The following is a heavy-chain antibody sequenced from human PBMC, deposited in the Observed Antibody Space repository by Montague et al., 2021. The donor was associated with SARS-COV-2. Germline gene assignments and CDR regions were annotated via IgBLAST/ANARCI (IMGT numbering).Heavy chain of an antibody. CDR3: ARGFDL. Sequence: SETLSLTCAVYGGSFSGYYWSWIRQPPGKGLEWIGEINHSGSTNYNPSLKSRVTISVDTSKNQFSLKLSPVTAADTAVYYCARGFDLWGRGTLVTVSP. V-gene: IGHV4-34*01. CDR2: INHSGST. J-gene: IGHJ2*01. CDR1: GGSFSGYY.